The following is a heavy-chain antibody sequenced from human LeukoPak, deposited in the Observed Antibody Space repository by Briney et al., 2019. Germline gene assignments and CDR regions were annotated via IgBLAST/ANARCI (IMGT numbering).Heavy chain of an antibody. J-gene: IGHJ5*02. CDR3: AREASGPSFDP. V-gene: IGHV4-34*01. CDR1: GGSFSGYY. Sequence: KPSETLSLTCAVYGGSFSGYYWSWIRQLPGKWLEWIGEINHSGSTNYNPSLKSRVTISVDTSKNQFSLKLSSVTAADTAVYYCAREASGPSFDPWGQGTLVTVSS. CDR2: INHSGST. D-gene: IGHD6-25*01.